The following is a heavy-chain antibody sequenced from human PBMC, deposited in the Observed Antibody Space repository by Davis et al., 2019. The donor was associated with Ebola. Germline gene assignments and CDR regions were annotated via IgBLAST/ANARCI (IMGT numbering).Heavy chain of an antibody. CDR1: GFTFSSYA. Sequence: PGGSLRLSCAASGFTFSSYAMSWVRQAPGKGLEWVSAISSTGPSTYYADSVKGRFTISRDDSKNSLYLQMNSLRAEDTAVYYCARFSHEGRWLQFSLDYWGQGTLVTVSS. J-gene: IGHJ4*02. D-gene: IGHD5-24*01. V-gene: IGHV3-23*01. CDR2: ISSTGPST. CDR3: ARFSHEGRWLQFSLDY.